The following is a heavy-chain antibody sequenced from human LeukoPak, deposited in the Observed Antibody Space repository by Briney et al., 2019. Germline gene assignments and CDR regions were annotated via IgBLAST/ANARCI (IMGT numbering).Heavy chain of an antibody. CDR1: GGSINGYY. CDR3: ARKALPGNWFDP. V-gene: IGHV4-4*07. Sequence: PSETLSLTCTVSGGSINGYYWSWIRQPPGKRLEWIGRIYASGSTNYNPSLKSRVTMSLDTSKNQFSLNLSSVTAADTAVYYCARKALPGNWFDPWGQGTLVTVSS. J-gene: IGHJ5*02. CDR2: IYASGST.